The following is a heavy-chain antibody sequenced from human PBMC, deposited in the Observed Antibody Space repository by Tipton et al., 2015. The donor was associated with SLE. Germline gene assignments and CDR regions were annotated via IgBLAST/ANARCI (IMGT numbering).Heavy chain of an antibody. CDR3: ARCSGYDRDAFDI. Sequence: TLSLTCTVSGGSISSYYWSWIRQPPGKGLEWIGYIYYSGSTYYNPSLKSRVTISVDTSKNQFSLKLSSVTAADTAVYYCARCSGYDRDAFDIWGQGTMVTVSS. J-gene: IGHJ3*02. CDR2: IYYSGST. D-gene: IGHD5-12*01. CDR1: GGSISSYY. V-gene: IGHV4-59*08.